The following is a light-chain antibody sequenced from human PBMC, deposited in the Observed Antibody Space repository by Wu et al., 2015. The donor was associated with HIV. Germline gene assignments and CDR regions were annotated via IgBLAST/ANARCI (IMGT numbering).Light chain of an antibody. CDR1: RSVSSA. V-gene: IGKV3-11*01. Sequence: EIVLTQSPAALSISPGERATLSCRASRSVSSAVAWYQQKPGQAPRLLIYDALNRATGIPDRFSGGGSTTDYSLTISSLEPEDSAVYYCQQHANWPLTFGQGTRLEI. CDR3: QQHANWPLT. CDR2: DAL. J-gene: IGKJ5*01.